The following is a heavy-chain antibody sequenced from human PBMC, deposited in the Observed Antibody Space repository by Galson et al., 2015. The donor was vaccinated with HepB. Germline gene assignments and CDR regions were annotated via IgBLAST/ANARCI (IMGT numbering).Heavy chain of an antibody. V-gene: IGHV3-48*01. CDR2: ISSGGTK. D-gene: IGHD6-25*01. Sequence: SLRLSCAVSGFSFTSHSMNWVRQAPGKGLEWVSYISSGGTKYYADYVKGRLTISSDNAKKSIYLHMSSLRAEDTAIYYCARNPASYDYYNMDVWGQGTTVTVSS. CDR1: GFSFTSHS. J-gene: IGHJ6*02. CDR3: ARNPASYDYYNMDV.